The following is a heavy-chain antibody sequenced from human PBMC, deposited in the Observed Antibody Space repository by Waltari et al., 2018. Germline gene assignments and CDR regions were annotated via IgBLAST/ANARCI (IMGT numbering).Heavy chain of an antibody. CDR2: IKHSGST. CDR3: ARVRRITIFGVVTYYYGMDV. D-gene: IGHD3-3*01. V-gene: IGHV4-34*01. Sequence: QVQLQQWGAGLLKPSETLSLTCAVYGGSFSGYYWSWIRQPPGKGLEWIGEIKHSGSTNYNPSLKSRVTISVDTSKNQFSLKLSSVTAADTAVYYCARVRRITIFGVVTYYYGMDVWGQGTTVTVSS. CDR1: GGSFSGYY. J-gene: IGHJ6*02.